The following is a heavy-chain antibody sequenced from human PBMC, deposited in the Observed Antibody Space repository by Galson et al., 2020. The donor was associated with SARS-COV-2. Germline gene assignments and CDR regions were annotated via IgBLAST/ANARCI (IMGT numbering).Heavy chain of an antibody. D-gene: IGHD6-13*01. V-gene: IGHV1-69*01. CDR2: NIPIFGTA. CDR3: ARTSQQLYDGAFDY. CDR1: GGTFSSYT. J-gene: IGHJ4*02. Sequence: KISCKASGGTFSSYTISWVRQAPGQGLEWMGGNIPIFGTANYAQKFQGRVTITADESTSTAYMELSSLRSEDTAVYYCARTSQQLYDGAFDYWGQGTLVTVSS.